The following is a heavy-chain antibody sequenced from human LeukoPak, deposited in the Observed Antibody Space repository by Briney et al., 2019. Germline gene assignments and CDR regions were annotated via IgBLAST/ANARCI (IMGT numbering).Heavy chain of an antibody. Sequence: WGSLRLSCAASGFTFSSYSMNWVRQAPGKGLEWVSSISSSSSYIYYADSVKGRFTISRDNAKNSLYLQMNSLRAEDTAVYYCARTSYYDSSGYEEYYFDYWGQGTLVTVSS. D-gene: IGHD3-22*01. CDR3: ARTSYYDSSGYEEYYFDY. CDR1: GFTFSSYS. V-gene: IGHV3-21*01. J-gene: IGHJ4*02. CDR2: ISSSSSYI.